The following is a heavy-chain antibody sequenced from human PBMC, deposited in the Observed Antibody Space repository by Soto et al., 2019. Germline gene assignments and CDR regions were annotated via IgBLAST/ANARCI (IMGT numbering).Heavy chain of an antibody. CDR3: ARPDYGGNSDWYFDL. V-gene: IGHV3-48*02. CDR1: GFTFSSYS. Sequence: EVQLVESGGGLVQPGGSLRLSCAASGFTFSSYSMNWVRQAPGKGLEWVSYISSSSSTIYYADSVKGRFTISRDNAKNSLYLQMNSLRDEDTAVYYCARPDYGGNSDWYFDLWGRGTLVTVSS. CDR2: ISSSSSTI. J-gene: IGHJ2*01. D-gene: IGHD4-17*01.